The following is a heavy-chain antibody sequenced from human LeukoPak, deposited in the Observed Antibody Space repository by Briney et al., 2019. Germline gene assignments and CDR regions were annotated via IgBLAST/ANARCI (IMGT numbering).Heavy chain of an antibody. CDR3: AASLPNIVVVPAAKGPFGS. V-gene: IGHV3-48*01. D-gene: IGHD2-2*01. CDR1: GFIFSAYS. J-gene: IGHJ5*02. Sequence: GGSLRLSCAASGFIFSAYSMNWVRQAPGKGLEWLSYISTGGRPIYNADSAKGRFTISRDNSKNTLYLQMSSLRAEDTAVYYCAASLPNIVVVPAAKGPFGSWGQGTLVTVSS. CDR2: ISTGGRPI.